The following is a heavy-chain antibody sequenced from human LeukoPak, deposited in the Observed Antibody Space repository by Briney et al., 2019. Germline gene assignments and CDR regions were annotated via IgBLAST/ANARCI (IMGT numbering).Heavy chain of an antibody. CDR1: GFTFTDYA. D-gene: IGHD6-19*01. Sequence: GGSLRLSCAASGFTFTDYAMGWVRQAPGQGLEWASTISASGSTTYYVDSVRGRFTISRDNSKNTLSLQMSSLRAEDTAVYYCAKARTPYNSGFDYWGQGTLVAVSS. CDR3: AKARTPYNSGFDY. J-gene: IGHJ4*02. V-gene: IGHV3-23*01. CDR2: ISASGSTT.